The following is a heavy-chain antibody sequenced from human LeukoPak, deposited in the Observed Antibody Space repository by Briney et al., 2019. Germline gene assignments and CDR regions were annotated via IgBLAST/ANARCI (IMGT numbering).Heavy chain of an antibody. D-gene: IGHD3-10*01. CDR3: ARERFTMVRGDIIDYGMVA. CDR1: GYSFTSYW. Sequence: GESLKISCKGSGYSFTSYWISWVRQMPGKGLEWMGRIDPSDSYTNYSPSFQGHVTISADKSISTAYLQWSRLKASDTAMYYSARERFTMVRGDIIDYGMVAWVKGTTAT. V-gene: IGHV5-10-1*01. CDR2: IDPSDSYT. J-gene: IGHJ6*04.